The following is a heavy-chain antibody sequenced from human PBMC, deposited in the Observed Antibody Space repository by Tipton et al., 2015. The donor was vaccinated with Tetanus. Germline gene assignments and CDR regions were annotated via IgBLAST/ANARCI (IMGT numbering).Heavy chain of an antibody. CDR2: IYQTGTT. Sequence: TLSLTCTVSGGSVRSGSYYWSWIRKPPGKDLEWIGYIYQTGTTYYNPSLKGRVTISMDRSNTQLSLRLDSLTAADTAVYYCARAAGFLGLTHDFWGRGTLVSVPS. D-gene: IGHD2/OR15-2a*01. V-gene: IGHV4-30-4*01. J-gene: IGHJ4*02. CDR1: GGSVRSGSYY. CDR3: ARAAGFLGLTHDF.